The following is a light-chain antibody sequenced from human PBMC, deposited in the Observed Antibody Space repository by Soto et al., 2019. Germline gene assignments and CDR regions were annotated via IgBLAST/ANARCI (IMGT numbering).Light chain of an antibody. CDR2: EHT. V-gene: IGLV6-57*04. Sequence: FMLTQPHSVSESPGKTATISCTRSSGSIAINYVQWYQQRPGSGPTTVIYEHTQRPSGVPDRFSGSIDSSSNSASLTISGLKPEDEADYYCQSYDGTDRVFGGGTKLTVL. CDR3: QSYDGTDRV. J-gene: IGLJ3*02. CDR1: SGSIAINY.